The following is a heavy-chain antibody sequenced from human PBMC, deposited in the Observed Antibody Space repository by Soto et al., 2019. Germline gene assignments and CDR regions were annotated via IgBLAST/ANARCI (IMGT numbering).Heavy chain of an antibody. J-gene: IGHJ4*02. CDR1: GFTFGDYA. D-gene: IGHD5-12*01. CDR3: TSRIEYSGYDYEYHFDY. CDR2: IRSKAYGGTT. Sequence: PGGSLRLSCTASGFTFGDYAMSWFRQAPGKGLEWVGFIRSKAYGGTTEYAASVKGRFTISRDDSKSIAYLQMNSLKTEDTAVYYCTSRIEYSGYDYEYHFDYWGQGTLVTVSS. V-gene: IGHV3-49*03.